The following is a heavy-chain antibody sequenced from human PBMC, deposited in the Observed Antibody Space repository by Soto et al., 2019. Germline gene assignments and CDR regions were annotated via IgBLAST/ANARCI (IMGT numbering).Heavy chain of an antibody. J-gene: IGHJ4*02. CDR2: IRSKAYGGTT. Sequence: GGSLRLSCTASGFTFGDYAMSWFRQAPGKGLEWVGFIRSKAYGGTTEYAASVKGRFTISRDDSKSIAYLQMNSLKTEDTAVYYCTRDCPMVRGVNYFDYWGQGTLVTVSS. CDR1: GFTFGDYA. CDR3: TRDCPMVRGVNYFDY. D-gene: IGHD3-10*01. V-gene: IGHV3-49*03.